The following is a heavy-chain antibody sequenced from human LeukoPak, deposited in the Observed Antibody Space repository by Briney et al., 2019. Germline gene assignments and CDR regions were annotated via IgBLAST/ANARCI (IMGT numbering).Heavy chain of an antibody. J-gene: IGHJ4*02. Sequence: GGSLRLSCVASGFMFSTYSMKWVRQAPGKGLEWVSSISKNSDYIYYADSVKGRFTISRDNAKNSLYLQMNSLRAEDTAVYYCARLYLPATRFDYWGQGTLVTVSS. V-gene: IGHV3-21*01. CDR2: ISKNSDYI. CDR3: ARLYLPATRFDY. CDR1: GFMFSTYS. D-gene: IGHD5-24*01.